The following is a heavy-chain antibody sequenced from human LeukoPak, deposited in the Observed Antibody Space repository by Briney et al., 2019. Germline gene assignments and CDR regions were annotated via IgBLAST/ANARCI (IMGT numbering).Heavy chain of an antibody. CDR2: IYNSGST. J-gene: IGHJ4*02. Sequence: SETLSLTCTVSGASISSSSFYWGWIRQPPGKGLEWIGSIYNSGSTSYNPSLKSRVTISVDTSRNQFSLKLSSVTAADTALYYCARHPDYGDYSFDYWGQGTLVTVSS. CDR1: GASISSSSFY. V-gene: IGHV4-39*01. CDR3: ARHPDYGDYSFDY. D-gene: IGHD4-17*01.